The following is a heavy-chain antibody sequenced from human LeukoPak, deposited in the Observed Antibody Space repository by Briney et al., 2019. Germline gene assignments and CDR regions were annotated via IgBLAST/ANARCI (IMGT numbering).Heavy chain of an antibody. CDR2: IFYSGST. CDR1: GGSISSNNYF. V-gene: IGHV4-39*01. J-gene: IGHJ4*02. Sequence: SETLSLTCTVSGGSISSNNYFWGWIRQPPGKGPEWIGSIFYSGSTYYNPSLKSRVTLSVDTSRNQFSLKLNSVTAADTAVYYCARVPEQTVAGTSFDYWGQGTLVTVSS. D-gene: IGHD6-19*01. CDR3: ARVPEQTVAGTSFDY.